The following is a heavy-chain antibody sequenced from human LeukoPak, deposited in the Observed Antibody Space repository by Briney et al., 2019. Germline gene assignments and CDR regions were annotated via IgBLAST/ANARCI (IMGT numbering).Heavy chain of an antibody. CDR1: GFTFSNYA. CDR2: IVGSGTLT. J-gene: IGHJ4*02. D-gene: IGHD6-6*01. CDR3: ASLSLGHY. V-gene: IGHV3-23*01. Sequence: GGSLRLSCAASGFTFSNYAMNWVRQAPGKGLEWVSAIVGSGTLTFYADSVKGRFTISRDTSKNTLSLQMNSLRAEDTAVYYCASLSLGHYWGQGTLVTVSS.